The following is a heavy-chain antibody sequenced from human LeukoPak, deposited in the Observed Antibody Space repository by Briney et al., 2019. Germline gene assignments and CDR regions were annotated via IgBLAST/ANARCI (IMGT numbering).Heavy chain of an antibody. CDR3: ARSKDILTGYCFDY. J-gene: IGHJ4*02. CDR2: INPNSGGT. D-gene: IGHD3-9*01. Sequence: ASVKVSCKASGYTFTGYYMHWVRQAPGQGLEWMGWINPNSGGTNYAQKFQGRVTMTRDTSISTAYMELSRLRSDDTAVYYCARSKDILTGYCFDYWGLGTLVTVSS. CDR1: GYTFTGYY. V-gene: IGHV1-2*02.